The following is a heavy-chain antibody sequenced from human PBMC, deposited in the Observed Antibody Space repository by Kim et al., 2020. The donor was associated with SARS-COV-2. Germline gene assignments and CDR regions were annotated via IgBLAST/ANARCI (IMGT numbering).Heavy chain of an antibody. J-gene: IGHJ4*02. CDR1: GYTFTGYY. CDR2: INPNSGGT. Sequence: ASVKVSCKASGYTFTGYYMHWVRQAPGQGLEWMGRINPNSGGTNYAQKFQGRVTMTRDTSISTAYMELSRLRSDDTAVYYCARDGANVWGYSYGYEIDYWGRGTLVTVSS. D-gene: IGHD5-18*01. V-gene: IGHV1-2*06. CDR3: ARDGANVWGYSYGYEIDY.